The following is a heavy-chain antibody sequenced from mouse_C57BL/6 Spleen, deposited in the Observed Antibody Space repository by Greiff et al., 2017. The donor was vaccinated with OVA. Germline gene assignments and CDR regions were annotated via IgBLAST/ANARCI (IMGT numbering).Heavy chain of an antibody. CDR1: GFTFSSYG. CDR2: ISSGGSYT. V-gene: IGHV5-6*01. Sequence: EVKLVESGGDLVKPGGSLKLSCAASGFTFSSYGMSWVRQTPDERLEWVATISSGGSYTYYPDSVKGRFTISRDNAKNTLYLQMSSLKSEDTAMYYCARHTGTGWYFDVWGTGTTVTVSS. J-gene: IGHJ1*03. D-gene: IGHD4-1*01. CDR3: ARHTGTGWYFDV.